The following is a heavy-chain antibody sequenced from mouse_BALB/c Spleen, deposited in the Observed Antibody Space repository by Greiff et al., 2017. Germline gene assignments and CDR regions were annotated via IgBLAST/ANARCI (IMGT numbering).Heavy chain of an antibody. J-gene: IGHJ4*01. V-gene: IGHV5-6*01. CDR3: SRLNGNYGYYAMDY. Sequence: DVLLVESGGDLVKPGGSLKLSCAASGFTFSSYGMSWVRQTPDKRLEWVATISSGGSYTYYPDSVKGRFTISRDNAKNTLYLQMSSLKSEDTAMYYCSRLNGNYGYYAMDYWGQGTSVTVSS. CDR2: ISSGGSYT. D-gene: IGHD2-1*01. CDR1: GFTFSSYG.